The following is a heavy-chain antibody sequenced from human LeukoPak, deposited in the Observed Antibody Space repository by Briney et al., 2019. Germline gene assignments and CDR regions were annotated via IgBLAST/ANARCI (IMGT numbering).Heavy chain of an antibody. D-gene: IGHD5-18*01. CDR3: ARHTANDAFDI. J-gene: IGHJ3*02. Sequence: ASVKVSSKASGYTFTSYDINWVRQATGQGLEWMGWMNPNSGNTGYAQKFQGRVTITRNTSISTVYMELSSLRSEDTAVYYCARHTANDAFDIWGQGTMVTVSS. V-gene: IGHV1-8*03. CDR2: MNPNSGNT. CDR1: GYTFTSYD.